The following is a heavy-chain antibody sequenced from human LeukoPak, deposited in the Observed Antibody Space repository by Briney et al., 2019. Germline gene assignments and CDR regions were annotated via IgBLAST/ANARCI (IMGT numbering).Heavy chain of an antibody. CDR3: ARENWYKFDY. V-gene: IGHV3-30-3*01. J-gene: IGHJ4*02. Sequence: GGSLRLSCAAFEFSVSNNYMNWVRQAPGKGLEWVAVISYDGSNKYYADSVKGRFTISRDNSKNTLYLQMNSLRAEDTAVYYCARENWYKFDYWGQGTLVTVSS. CDR1: EFSVSNNY. D-gene: IGHD1/OR15-1a*01. CDR2: ISYDGSNK.